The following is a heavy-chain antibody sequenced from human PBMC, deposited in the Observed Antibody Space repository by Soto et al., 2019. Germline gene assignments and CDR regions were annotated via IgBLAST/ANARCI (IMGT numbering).Heavy chain of an antibody. J-gene: IGHJ4*02. Sequence: QEQLQESGPGLVMPSETLSLTCTVSGGSISHSYWSWLRLSPGKGLEWIGYIHYGGATNYNPSLKSRVTISLGTPTKHFYLNLRSVTAADTAVYFCARLHNSSDWTDFDFWGQGTRVTVSS. V-gene: IGHV4-59*08. CDR2: IHYGGAT. CDR1: GGSISHSY. CDR3: ARLHNSSDWTDFDF. D-gene: IGHD6-19*01.